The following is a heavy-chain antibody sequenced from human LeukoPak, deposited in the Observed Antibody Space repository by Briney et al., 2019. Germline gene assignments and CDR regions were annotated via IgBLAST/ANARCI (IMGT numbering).Heavy chain of an antibody. D-gene: IGHD1-14*01. CDR1: GFTFTSYW. V-gene: IGHV3-74*01. J-gene: IGHJ4*02. CDR2: VDHGGSGT. CDR3: ITDLG. Sequence: GGSLRLSCATSGFTFTSYWMHWVRQVAGKGLVWLARVDHGGSGTNYADSVKGRFTISRDNAKSTVYLQMNSLRVEDTAVYYCITDLGWGQGTLVTVSS.